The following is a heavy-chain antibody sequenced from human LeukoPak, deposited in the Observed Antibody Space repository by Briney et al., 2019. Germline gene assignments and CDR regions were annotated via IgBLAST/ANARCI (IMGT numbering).Heavy chain of an antibody. CDR3: ARSTRRGYSYGLGYYFDY. J-gene: IGHJ4*02. CDR2: IIPIFGTA. V-gene: IGHV1-69*06. Sequence: SVKVSCKASGYTFTSYAISWVRQAPGQGLEWMGGIIPIFGTANYAQKFQGRVTITADKSTSTAYMELSSLRSEDTAVYYCARSTRRGYSYGLGYYFDYWGQGTLVTVSS. D-gene: IGHD5-18*01. CDR1: GYTFTSYA.